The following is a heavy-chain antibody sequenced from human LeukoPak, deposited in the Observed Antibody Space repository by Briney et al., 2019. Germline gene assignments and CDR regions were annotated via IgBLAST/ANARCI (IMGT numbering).Heavy chain of an antibody. CDR2: IYYSGST. CDR3: AALGRITMVRGVIITHRDY. Sequence: SETLSLTCAVYGGSFSGYYWSWIRQPPGKGLEWIGSIYYSGSTYYNPSLKSRVTISVDTSKNQFSLKLSSVTAADTAVYYCAALGRITMVRGVIITHRDYWGQGTLVTVSS. V-gene: IGHV4-34*01. CDR1: GGSFSGYY. D-gene: IGHD3-10*01. J-gene: IGHJ4*02.